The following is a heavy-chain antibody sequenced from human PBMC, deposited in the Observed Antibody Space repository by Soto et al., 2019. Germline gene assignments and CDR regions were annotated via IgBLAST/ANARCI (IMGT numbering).Heavy chain of an antibody. CDR2: IIPIFGTA. Sequence: SVKVSCKASGGTFSSYAISWVRQAPGQGLEWMGGIIPIFGTANYAQKFQGRVTITADKSTSTAYMELSSLRSEDTAVYYCARFSNSDFWSVYPYYYYCCMDVRDQGTTGTVSS. CDR1: GGTFSSYA. D-gene: IGHD3-3*01. J-gene: IGHJ6*02. CDR3: ARFSNSDFWSVYPYYYYCCMDV. V-gene: IGHV1-69*06.